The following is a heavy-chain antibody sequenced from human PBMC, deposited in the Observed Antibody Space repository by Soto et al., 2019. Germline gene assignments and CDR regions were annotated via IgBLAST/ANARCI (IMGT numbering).Heavy chain of an antibody. Sequence: ASVKVSCKASGYTFTSNSIGWVRQAPGQGLEWMGWINVYNGNTKYAQQLQGRVTLTTDTSTSTAYMDLRSLRSDDTAVYYCARISSASSGWPHDYWGQGTLVTVSS. CDR3: ARISSASSGWPHDY. CDR1: GYTFTSNS. J-gene: IGHJ4*02. V-gene: IGHV1-18*04. CDR2: INVYNGNT. D-gene: IGHD6-19*01.